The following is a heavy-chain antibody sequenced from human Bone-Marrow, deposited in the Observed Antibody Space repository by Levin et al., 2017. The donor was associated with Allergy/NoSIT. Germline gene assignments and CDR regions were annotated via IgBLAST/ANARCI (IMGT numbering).Heavy chain of an antibody. Sequence: GGSLRLSCAASGFSFSRFWMSWVRQGPGKGLEWVANIKEDGSEKYHVDSVKGRFTISRDNVKNSLYLQMNSLRVEDTAVYYCARDGTKGYCSGGSCFLARGWFDPWGQGTLVTVSS. CDR2: IKEDGSEK. CDR1: GFSFSRFW. CDR3: ARDGTKGYCSGGSCFLARGWFDP. D-gene: IGHD2-15*01. J-gene: IGHJ5*02. V-gene: IGHV3-7*01.